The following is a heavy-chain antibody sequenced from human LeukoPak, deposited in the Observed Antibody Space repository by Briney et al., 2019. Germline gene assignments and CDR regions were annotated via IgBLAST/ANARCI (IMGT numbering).Heavy chain of an antibody. CDR1: GGSFSGYY. CDR2: INHSGST. V-gene: IGHV4-34*01. Sequence: SETLSLTCAVYGGSFSGYYWSWIRQPPGKGLEWIGEINHSGSTNYNPSLKSRVTISVDTSKSQFSLKLSSVTAADTAVYYCAGSGGATNAFDIWGQGTMVTVSS. CDR3: AGSGGATNAFDI. D-gene: IGHD2-15*01. J-gene: IGHJ3*02.